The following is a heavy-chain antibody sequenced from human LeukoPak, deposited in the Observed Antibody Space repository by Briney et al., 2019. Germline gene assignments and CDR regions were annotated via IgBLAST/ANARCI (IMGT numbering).Heavy chain of an antibody. CDR2: ISAYSTYNGNT. CDR1: GYTFTSYG. Sequence: ASVKVSCKASGYTFTSYGISWLRQAPGQGPEWMGWISAYSTYNGNTNYAQKFQGRVTMTTDTSTSTAYMELRSLRSEDTAVYYCARVTAAAGTGDYWGQGTLVTVSS. D-gene: IGHD6-13*01. CDR3: ARVTAAAGTGDY. J-gene: IGHJ4*02. V-gene: IGHV1-18*01.